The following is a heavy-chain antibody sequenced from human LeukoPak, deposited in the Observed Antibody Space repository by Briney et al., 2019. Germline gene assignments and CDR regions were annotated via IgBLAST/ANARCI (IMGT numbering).Heavy chain of an antibody. Sequence: SVKVSCKASGGTFSSYAISWVRQAPGQGLEWMGGIIPIFGTANYAQKFQGRVTITTDESTSTAYMELSSLRSEDTVVYYCTRDRGAEAFDIWGQGTMVTVSS. V-gene: IGHV1-69*05. J-gene: IGHJ3*02. CDR1: GGTFSSYA. CDR3: TRDRGAEAFDI. D-gene: IGHD3-16*01. CDR2: IIPIFGTA.